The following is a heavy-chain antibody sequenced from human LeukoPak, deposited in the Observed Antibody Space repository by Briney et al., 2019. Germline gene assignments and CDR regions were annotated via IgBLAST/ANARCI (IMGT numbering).Heavy chain of an antibody. Sequence: ASVKVSCKASGYTFTGYYMHWVRQAPGQGLEWMGWINPNSGGTNYAQKFQGWVTMTRDPSISTAYMELSRLRSDDTAVYYCARAAVAGTWFDYWGQGTLVTVSS. CDR3: ARAAVAGTWFDY. CDR1: GYTFTGYY. V-gene: IGHV1-2*04. J-gene: IGHJ4*02. CDR2: INPNSGGT. D-gene: IGHD6-19*01.